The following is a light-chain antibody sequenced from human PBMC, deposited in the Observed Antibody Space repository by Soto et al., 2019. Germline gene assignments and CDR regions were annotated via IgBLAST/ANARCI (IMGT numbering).Light chain of an antibody. V-gene: IGLV2-14*03. Sequence: QSVLTQPASVSGSPGQSITISCTGTRSDIGAYNFVSWYQQHPGEVPKLILYDVNVRPSGVSIRFSGSKSGNTASLTISGLQAEDEADYYCTSWTTSTTMIFGGGTQLTVL. CDR1: RSDIGAYNF. CDR3: TSWTTSTTMI. CDR2: DVN. J-gene: IGLJ2*01.